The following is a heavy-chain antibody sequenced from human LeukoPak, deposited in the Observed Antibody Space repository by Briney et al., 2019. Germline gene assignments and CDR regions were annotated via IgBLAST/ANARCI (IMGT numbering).Heavy chain of an antibody. Sequence: GGSLRLSCAASGFTVSSNYMSWVRQAPGKGLEWVSVIYSGGSTYYADSVKGRFTISRDNSKNTLYLQMNSLRAEDTAVYYCAREVVAAPWHFDLWGRGTLVTVSS. J-gene: IGHJ2*01. CDR1: GFTVSSNY. V-gene: IGHV3-66*01. CDR3: AREVVAAPWHFDL. CDR2: IYSGGST. D-gene: IGHD2-15*01.